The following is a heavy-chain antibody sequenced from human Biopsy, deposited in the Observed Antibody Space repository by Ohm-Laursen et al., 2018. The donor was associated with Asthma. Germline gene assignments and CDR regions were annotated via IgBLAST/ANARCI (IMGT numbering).Heavy chain of an antibody. Sequence: LSLTCAAPGFTVSRDHMFWVRQAPGKGLEWVSVIYSGGTSHTADSVRGRFTISRDFSKNTLHLQMHSLRVEDTAVYYCARGDSSNWSHYYFDYWGQGTLVTVSS. CDR1: GFTVSRDH. CDR2: IYSGGTS. J-gene: IGHJ4*02. V-gene: IGHV3-53*01. CDR3: ARGDSSNWSHYYFDY. D-gene: IGHD3-22*01.